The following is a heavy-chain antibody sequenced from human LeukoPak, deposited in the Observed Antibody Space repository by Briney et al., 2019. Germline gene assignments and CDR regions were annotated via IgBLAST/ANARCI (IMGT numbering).Heavy chain of an antibody. CDR2: IYYSGST. D-gene: IGHD5-18*01. V-gene: IGHV4-31*03. J-gene: IGHJ4*02. Sequence: SETLPLTCTVSGGSISSGGYYWSWIRQHPGKGLEWIGYIYYSGSTYYNPSLKSRVTISVDTSKNQFSLKLSSVTAADTAVYYCASYSYGYVGEKNYFDYWGQGTLVTVSS. CDR1: GGSISSGGYY. CDR3: ASYSYGYVGEKNYFDY.